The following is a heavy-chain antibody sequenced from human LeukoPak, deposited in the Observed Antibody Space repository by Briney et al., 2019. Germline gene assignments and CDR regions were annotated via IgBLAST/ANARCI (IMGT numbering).Heavy chain of an antibody. Sequence: SETLSLTCTVSGGSISSYYWSWIRQPPGKGLEWIGYIYYSGSTNYNPSLKSRVTISVDTSKNQFSLKLSSVTAADTAVYYCARADPYDFWSGYYSIYYCYMDVWGKGTTVTVSS. J-gene: IGHJ6*03. CDR1: GGSISSYY. V-gene: IGHV4-59*01. CDR3: ARADPYDFWSGYYSIYYCYMDV. CDR2: IYYSGST. D-gene: IGHD3-3*01.